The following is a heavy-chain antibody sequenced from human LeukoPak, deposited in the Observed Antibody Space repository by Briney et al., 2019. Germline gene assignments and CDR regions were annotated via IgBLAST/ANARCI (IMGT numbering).Heavy chain of an antibody. CDR3: ARDKAPRAPDAFDI. CDR1: GGTFSSYA. CDR2: IIPIFGTA. J-gene: IGHJ3*02. V-gene: IGHV1-69*05. Sequence: ASVKVSCKASGGTFSSYAISWVRQAPGQGLEWMGRIIPIFGTANYAQKFHGRVTITTDESTSTAYMELSSLRSEDAAVYYCARDKAPRAPDAFDIWGQGTMVTVSS.